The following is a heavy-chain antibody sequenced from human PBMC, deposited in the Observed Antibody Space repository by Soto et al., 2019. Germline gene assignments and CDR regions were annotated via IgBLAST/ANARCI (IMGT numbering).Heavy chain of an antibody. Sequence: QVQLVQSGAEVREPGASVKVSCKASGYSVASYFMHWVRQAPGQGLEWLGVIYPSAGTTTYAQKFQGRVTMTWDTSTNTVYMALSSLRSEDTAIYYCARGGSSPAFCYYCGMDVWGQGTTVTVSS. CDR2: IYPSAGTT. CDR3: ARGGSSPAFCYYCGMDV. CDR1: GYSVASYF. D-gene: IGHD6-13*01. J-gene: IGHJ6*02. V-gene: IGHV1-46*01.